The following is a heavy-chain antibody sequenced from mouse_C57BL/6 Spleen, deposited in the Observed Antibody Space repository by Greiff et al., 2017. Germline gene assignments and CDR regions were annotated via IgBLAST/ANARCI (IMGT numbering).Heavy chain of an antibody. CDR2: IYPGDGDP. J-gene: IGHJ2*01. D-gene: IGHD1-1*02. CDR3: AGDGGY. V-gene: IGHV1-82*01. CDR1: GYAFSSSW. Sequence: VKLMESGPELVKPGASVKISCKASGYAFSSSWMNWVKQRPGKGLEWIGRIYPGDGDPNYNGKFKGKATLTADKSSSTAYMQLSSLTSEDSAVYFCAGDGGYWGQGTTLTVSS.